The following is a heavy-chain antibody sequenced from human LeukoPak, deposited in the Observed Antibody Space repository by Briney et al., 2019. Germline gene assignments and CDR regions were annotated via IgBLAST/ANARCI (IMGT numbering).Heavy chain of an antibody. V-gene: IGHV3-48*01. J-gene: IGHJ4*02. CDR1: GFTFSYYS. Sequence: GGSLRLSCAASGFTFSYYSMSWVRQAPGKGLEWLSYISSRTSTTFYADSVKGRFTISRDNAKNSLYLQMNNLRVEDTAVYYCAKNKGSWGQGTLVTVSS. D-gene: IGHD3-10*01. CDR3: AKNKGS. CDR2: ISSRTSTT.